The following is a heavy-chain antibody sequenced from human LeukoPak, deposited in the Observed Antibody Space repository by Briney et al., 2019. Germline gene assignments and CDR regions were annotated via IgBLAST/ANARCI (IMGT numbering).Heavy chain of an antibody. V-gene: IGHV3-23*01. Sequence: GGSLRLSCAASGFTFSSYAMSWVRQAPGKGLEWVSAISGSGGGTYYADSVKGRFTISRDNSKNTLYLQMNSLRAEDTAVYYCAKDFSSSWHPYYFDYWGQGTLVTVSS. D-gene: IGHD6-13*01. CDR2: ISGSGGGT. CDR1: GFTFSSYA. J-gene: IGHJ4*02. CDR3: AKDFSSSWHPYYFDY.